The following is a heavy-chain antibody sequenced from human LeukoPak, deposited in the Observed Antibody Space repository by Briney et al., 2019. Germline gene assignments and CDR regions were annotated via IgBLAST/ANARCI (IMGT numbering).Heavy chain of an antibody. Sequence: PGGSLRLSCAPSGFTFSSYGMHWVRQAPGKGLEGVAVISYDGSNKYYADSVKGRFTISRDNSKNTLYLQMNSLRAEDTAVYYCAKDQYSSGWYSDYWGQGTLVTVSS. CDR1: GFTFSSYG. CDR2: ISYDGSNK. CDR3: AKDQYSSGWYSDY. D-gene: IGHD6-19*01. J-gene: IGHJ4*02. V-gene: IGHV3-30*18.